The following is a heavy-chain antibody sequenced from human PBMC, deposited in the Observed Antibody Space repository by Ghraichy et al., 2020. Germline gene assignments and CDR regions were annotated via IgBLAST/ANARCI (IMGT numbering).Heavy chain of an antibody. CDR2: IYYSGST. V-gene: IGHV4-30-4*01. Sequence: SETLSLTCTVSGGSISSGDYYWSWIRQPPGKGLEWIGYIYYSGSTYYNPSLKSRVTISVDTSKNQFSLKLSSVTAADTAVYYCARGRAWSGYFFDYWGQGTLVTVSS. D-gene: IGHD3-3*01. CDR1: GGSISSGDYY. J-gene: IGHJ4*02. CDR3: ARGRAWSGYFFDY.